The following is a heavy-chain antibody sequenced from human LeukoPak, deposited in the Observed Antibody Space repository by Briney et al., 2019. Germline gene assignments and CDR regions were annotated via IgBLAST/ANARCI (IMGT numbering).Heavy chain of an antibody. Sequence: SQTLSLTCAISGHSVSRNGIAWDGIRQSPSRGLEWLGRTSYTSKWYNDYAVSVRGRMTINPDTSKNQFSLQLNSVAPEGSAVYYCARAKSGFYTYWGQGTQVTVSS. J-gene: IGHJ4*02. D-gene: IGHD3-3*01. CDR3: ARAKSGFYTY. CDR2: TSYTSKWYN. CDR1: GHSVSRNGIA. V-gene: IGHV6-1*01.